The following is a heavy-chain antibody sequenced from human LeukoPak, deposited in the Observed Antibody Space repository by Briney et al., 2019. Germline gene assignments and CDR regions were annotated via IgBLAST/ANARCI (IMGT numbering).Heavy chain of an antibody. V-gene: IGHV1-2*02. CDR3: GRDRLWNQGNFDY. CDR1: GYTFTGYY. D-gene: IGHD1-1*01. Sequence: ASVKVSCKASGYTFTGYYMHWVRQAPGQGLEWMGWINPNSGGANYAQKFQGRVTMTRDTSIGTAYMELNRLTYDDTAVYYCGRDRLWNQGNFDYWGQGTLVTVSS. J-gene: IGHJ4*02. CDR2: INPNSGGA.